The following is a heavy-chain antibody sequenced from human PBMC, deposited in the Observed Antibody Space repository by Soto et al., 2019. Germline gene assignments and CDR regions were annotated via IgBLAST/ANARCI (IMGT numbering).Heavy chain of an antibody. Sequence: QVQLVQSGAEVKKPGASVKVSCKASGYTFTGYYMHWVRQAPGQGLEWMGWINPNSGGTNYAQKFQGRVTMTRDTSISTAYMELSRLRSDDTAVYYCAREWGYSGYDLPQDYWGQGTLVTVSS. J-gene: IGHJ4*02. CDR3: AREWGYSGYDLPQDY. CDR2: INPNSGGT. CDR1: GYTFTGYY. V-gene: IGHV1-2*02. D-gene: IGHD5-12*01.